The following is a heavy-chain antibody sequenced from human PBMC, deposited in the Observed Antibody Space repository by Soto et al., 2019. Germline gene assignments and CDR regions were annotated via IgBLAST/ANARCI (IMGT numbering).Heavy chain of an antibody. CDR1: GFSLSSFW. CDR3: ATGRAIQGYYFDF. CDR2: IKQDGSEI. V-gene: IGHV3-7*03. Sequence: GGSLRLSCAASGFSLSSFWMSWVRQAPGKGLEWVANIKQDGSEIHYVDSVKGRFIISRDNAKNSLYLQMNSPRAEDTAMYYCATGRAIQGYYFDFWXQGTLVTVSS. J-gene: IGHJ4*02. D-gene: IGHD1-26*01.